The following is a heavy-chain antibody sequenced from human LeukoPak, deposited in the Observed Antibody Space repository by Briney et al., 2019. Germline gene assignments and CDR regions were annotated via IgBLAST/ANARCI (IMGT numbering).Heavy chain of an antibody. D-gene: IGHD3-16*01. CDR3: ARSNNGGWGYCDY. J-gene: IGHJ4*02. V-gene: IGHV3-33*01. Sequence: PGRSLRLSCAASGFTFSRYGMHWVRQAPGKGLEWVAVIWYDGSNKYYADSVKGRFTISRDNSKNTLYVQMSSLRAEDTAVYYCARSNNGGWGYCDYWGQGSLVTVSS. CDR1: GFTFSRYG. CDR2: IWYDGSNK.